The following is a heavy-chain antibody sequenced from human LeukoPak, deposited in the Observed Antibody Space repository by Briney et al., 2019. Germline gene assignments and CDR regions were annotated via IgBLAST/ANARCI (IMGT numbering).Heavy chain of an antibody. D-gene: IGHD3-10*01. Sequence: GGSLRLSCAASGFTFSDYYMSWIRQAPGKGLEWVSYISSSSSYTNYADSVKGRFTISRDNAKNSLYLQVNSLRAEDTAVYYCARDRGKVPGDYWGQGTLVTVSS. V-gene: IGHV3-11*06. CDR2: ISSSSSYT. J-gene: IGHJ4*02. CDR3: ARDRGKVPGDY. CDR1: GFTFSDYY.